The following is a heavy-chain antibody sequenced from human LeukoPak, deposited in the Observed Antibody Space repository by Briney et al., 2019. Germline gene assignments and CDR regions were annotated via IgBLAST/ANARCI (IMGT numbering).Heavy chain of an antibody. Sequence: SETLSLTCAVYGGSFSGYYWSWIRQPPGKGLEWIGEINHSGSTNYNPSLKSRVTISVDTSKNQFSLKLSSVTAADTAVYYCARRRRSSGWHLPWGYFDYWGQGTLVTVSS. CDR1: GGSFSGYY. CDR3: ARRRRSSGWHLPWGYFDY. CDR2: INHSGST. V-gene: IGHV4-34*01. J-gene: IGHJ4*02. D-gene: IGHD6-19*01.